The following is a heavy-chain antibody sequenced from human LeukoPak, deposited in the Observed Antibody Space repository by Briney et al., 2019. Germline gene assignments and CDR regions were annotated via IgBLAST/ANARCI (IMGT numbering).Heavy chain of an antibody. Sequence: GGSLRLSCAASGFTFSSYSMNWVRQAPGKGLEWVSYISSSSSTIYYADSVKGRFTISRDNAKNSLYLQMNSLRAEDMAVYYCARVVDEYYYYYMDVWGKGTTVTVSS. J-gene: IGHJ6*03. CDR2: ISSSSSTI. V-gene: IGHV3-48*04. CDR3: ARVVDEYYYYYMDV. D-gene: IGHD1-26*01. CDR1: GFTFSSYS.